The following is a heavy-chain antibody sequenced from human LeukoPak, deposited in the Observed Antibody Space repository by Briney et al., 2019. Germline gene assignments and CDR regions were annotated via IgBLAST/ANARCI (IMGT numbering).Heavy chain of an antibody. D-gene: IGHD6-19*01. CDR3: AKDIKWLVTRDAFDV. Sequence: GGSLRLSCAASGFTFSSYAMSWVRQAPGKGLEWVSAISGSGGSTYYADSVKGRFTISRDNSKNTLYLQMNSLRAEDTAVYYCAKDIKWLVTRDAFDVWGQGTMVTVSS. J-gene: IGHJ3*01. CDR1: GFTFSSYA. V-gene: IGHV3-23*01. CDR2: ISGSGGST.